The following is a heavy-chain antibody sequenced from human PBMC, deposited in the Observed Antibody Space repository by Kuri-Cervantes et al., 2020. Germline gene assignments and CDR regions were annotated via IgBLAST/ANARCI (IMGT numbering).Heavy chain of an antibody. J-gene: IGHJ6*03. V-gene: IGHV3-30*02. CDR1: GFTFSSYG. CDR3: AKSGAIAAAGTDYYYMDV. D-gene: IGHD6-13*01. CDR2: IRYDGSNK. Sequence: LSLTCAASGFTFSSYGMHWVRQAPGKGLEWVAFIRYDGSNKYYADSVKGRFTISRDNSKNTLYLQMNSLRAEDTAVYYCAKSGAIAAAGTDYYYMDVWGKGTTVTVSS.